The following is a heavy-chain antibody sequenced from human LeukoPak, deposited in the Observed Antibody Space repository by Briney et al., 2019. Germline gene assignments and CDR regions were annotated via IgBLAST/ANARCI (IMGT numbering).Heavy chain of an antibody. V-gene: IGHV3-30*18. J-gene: IGHJ4*02. Sequence: GGSLSLSCAASGFTFSSYGMHWVRQAPGKGLEWVAVISYDGSNKYYADSVKGRFTISRDNSKNTLYLQMNSLRAEDTAVYYCAKGFWASGAHCSGGSCTAFDYWGQGTLVTVSS. CDR1: GFTFSSYG. CDR2: ISYDGSNK. D-gene: IGHD2-15*01. CDR3: AKGFWASGAHCSGGSCTAFDY.